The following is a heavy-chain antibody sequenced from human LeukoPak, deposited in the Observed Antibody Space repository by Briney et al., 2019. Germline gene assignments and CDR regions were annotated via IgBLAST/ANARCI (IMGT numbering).Heavy chain of an antibody. D-gene: IGHD4-17*01. CDR1: GFTFSSYA. CDR3: ARDSMTTVTTYTFGDY. V-gene: IGHV3-64*01. CDR2: ISTNGGKT. J-gene: IGHJ4*02. Sequence: PGGSLRLSGAASGFTFSSYAMHWVRQSPGKGLEYVSSISTNGGKTYYANSVKGRFTISRDNSQNMLYLQMGSLRAEDMALYYCARDSMTTVTTYTFGDYWGQGTLVTVSS.